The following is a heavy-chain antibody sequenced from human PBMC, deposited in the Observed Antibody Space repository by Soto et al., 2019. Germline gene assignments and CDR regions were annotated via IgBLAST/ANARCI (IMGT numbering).Heavy chain of an antibody. V-gene: IGHV3-53*01. CDR3: ASGSRSGSYAY. Sequence: GGSLRLSCAASGFTVSSIYMSWVRQAPGRGLEWVSVIYSGGSTFYADSVKGRFTISRDNSKNVLYLLMNSLRAEDTAVYYCASGSRSGSYAYWGQGTLVTVSS. CDR1: GFTVSSIY. CDR2: IYSGGST. J-gene: IGHJ4*02. D-gene: IGHD1-26*01.